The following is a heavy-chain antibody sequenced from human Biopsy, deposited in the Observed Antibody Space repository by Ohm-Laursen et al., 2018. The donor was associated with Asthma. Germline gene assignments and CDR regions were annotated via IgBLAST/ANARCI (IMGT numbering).Heavy chain of an antibody. CDR3: AKDVFPGWELRRGPDY. CDR2: ISFDGSNK. D-gene: IGHD1-26*01. V-gene: IGHV3-30*18. CDR1: GFTFSNYG. J-gene: IGHJ4*02. Sequence: SLRLSCTASGFTFSNYGMHWVRQAPGKGLDWVAVISFDGSNKNYTDSVKSRFTISRDNSRNTLHLQMNSLRAEDTAVYYCAKDVFPGWELRRGPDYWGQGTLVTVSS.